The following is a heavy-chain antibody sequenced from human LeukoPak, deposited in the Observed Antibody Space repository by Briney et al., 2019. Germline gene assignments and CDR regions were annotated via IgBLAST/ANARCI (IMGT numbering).Heavy chain of an antibody. D-gene: IGHD6-19*01. CDR2: INQDGRET. CDR3: TRAFYSSSDY. CDR1: GFTFSDYY. V-gene: IGHV3-7*01. Sequence: PGGSLRLSCAASGFTFSDYYMSWIRQAPGKGLEWVANINQDGRETYYVDSVKGRFTVSRDNAEISLYLQMNSLRAEDTAIYYCTRAFYSSSDYWGQGTLVAVSS. J-gene: IGHJ4*02.